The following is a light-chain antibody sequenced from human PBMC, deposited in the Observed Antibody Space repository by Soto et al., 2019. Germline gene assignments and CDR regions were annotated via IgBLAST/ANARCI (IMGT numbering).Light chain of an antibody. CDR1: SGDVGSYNL. J-gene: IGLJ2*01. CDR3: CSYAGTSNVV. V-gene: IGLV2-23*02. CDR2: EVS. Sequence: QSALTQPASVSGSPGQSITISCTGTSGDVGSYNLVSWYQQHPGKAPKLMIYEVSQRPSGVSNRFSGSKSGNTASLTISGLQAEDKADYYCCSYAGTSNVVFGGGTKVTVL.